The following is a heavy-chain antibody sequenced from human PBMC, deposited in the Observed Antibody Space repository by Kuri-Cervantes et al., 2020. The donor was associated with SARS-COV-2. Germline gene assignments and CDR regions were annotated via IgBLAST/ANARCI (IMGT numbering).Heavy chain of an antibody. D-gene: IGHD5-18*01. J-gene: IGHJ4*02. Sequence: GGSLRLSCAASGFTFSSYWMHWVRQAPGKGLVWVSRINSDGSSTSYADSVKGRFTISRDNSKNTLYLQMNSLRPEDTAVYYCARSSDTAMERELDNWGQGTLVTVSS. CDR3: ARSSDTAMERELDN. CDR2: INSDGSST. CDR1: GFTFSSYW. V-gene: IGHV3-74*01.